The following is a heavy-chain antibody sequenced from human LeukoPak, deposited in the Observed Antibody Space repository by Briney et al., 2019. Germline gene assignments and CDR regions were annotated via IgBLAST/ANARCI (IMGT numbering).Heavy chain of an antibody. V-gene: IGHV1-18*03. D-gene: IGHD3-16*01. J-gene: IGHJ4*02. CDR2: ISAYNGNT. CDR1: GYTFTSYG. Sequence: GASVKVSCKASGYTFTSYGISRVRQAPGQGLEWMGWISAYNGNTNYAQKLQGRVTMTTDTSTSTAYMELGSLRSDDMAVYYCARDRVYDYSNPRGFDHWGQGTLVTVSS. CDR3: ARDRVYDYSNPRGFDH.